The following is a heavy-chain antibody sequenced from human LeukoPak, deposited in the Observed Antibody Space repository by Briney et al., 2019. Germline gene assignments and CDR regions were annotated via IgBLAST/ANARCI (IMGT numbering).Heavy chain of an antibody. V-gene: IGHV4-59*08. CDR2: IYYSGIS. J-gene: IGHJ4*02. CDR1: GGSISSYY. Sequence: SETLSLTCTVSGGSISSYYWSWIRQPPGKGLEWIGYIYYSGISSYNPSLKSRLTISVDTSKNHFSLKLSSVTAADTAVYSCARSIIGTRSKFDYWGQGTLVTVSS. D-gene: IGHD1/OR15-1a*01. CDR3: ARSIIGTRSKFDY.